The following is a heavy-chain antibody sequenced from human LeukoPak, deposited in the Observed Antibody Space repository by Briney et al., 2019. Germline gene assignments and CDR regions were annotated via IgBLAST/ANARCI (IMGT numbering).Heavy chain of an antibody. J-gene: IGHJ4*02. CDR2: IYSSGST. CDR1: GGSISSDSYY. Sequence: PSETLSLTCTVSGGSISSDSYYWSWIRKLAGKGLEWIGRIYSSGSTNYNPSLKSRVTISVDTSKNQFSLKLSSVTAADTAVYYCARGDTSGYVNWGQGALVTVSS. V-gene: IGHV4-61*02. CDR3: ARGDTSGYVN. D-gene: IGHD3-22*01.